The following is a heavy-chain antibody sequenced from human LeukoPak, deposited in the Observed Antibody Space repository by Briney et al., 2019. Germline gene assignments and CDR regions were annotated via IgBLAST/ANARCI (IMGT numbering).Heavy chain of an antibody. D-gene: IGHD2-2*02. J-gene: IGHJ4*02. CDR3: ASSIVVVPAAIRR. Sequence: SETLSPTCTVSGGSISSGDYYWSWIRQPPGKGLEWIGYIYYSGSTYYNPSLKSRVTISVDTSKNQFSLKLSSVTAADTAVYYCASSIVVVPAAIRRWGQGTLVTVSS. V-gene: IGHV4-30-4*08. CDR2: IYYSGST. CDR1: GGSISSGDYY.